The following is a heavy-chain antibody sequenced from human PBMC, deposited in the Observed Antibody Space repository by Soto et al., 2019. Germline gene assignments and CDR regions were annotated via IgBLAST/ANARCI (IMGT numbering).Heavy chain of an antibody. Sequence: SETLSLTCTFSGCSISSGDYYWSWIRQPPGKGLEWIGYIYYSGSTYYNPSLKSRVTISVDTSKNQFSLKLSSVTAADTAVYYCARSDDSHYYGSGSLYNWFDPWGQGTLVTVSS. CDR2: IYYSGST. J-gene: IGHJ5*02. CDR3: ARSDDSHYYGSGSLYNWFDP. D-gene: IGHD3-10*01. V-gene: IGHV4-30-4*01. CDR1: GCSISSGDYY.